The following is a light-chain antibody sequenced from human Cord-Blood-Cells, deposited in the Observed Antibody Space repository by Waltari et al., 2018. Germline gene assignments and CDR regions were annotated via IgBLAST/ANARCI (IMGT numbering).Light chain of an antibody. CDR2: EDN. CDR3: QSYDSSNWV. CDR1: SGSIASNY. Sequence: NFMLTQPHSVSESPGKTVTISCTRSSGSIASNYVQWYQQRPGRSPTTVIYEDNQRPPGVPDRFSGSIDSSSNSASLTISGLKTEDEADYYCQSYDSSNWVFGGGTKLTVL. J-gene: IGLJ3*02. V-gene: IGLV6-57*01.